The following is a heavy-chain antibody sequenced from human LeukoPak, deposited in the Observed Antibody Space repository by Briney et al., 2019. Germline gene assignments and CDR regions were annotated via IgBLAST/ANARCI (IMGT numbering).Heavy chain of an antibody. CDR1: GGSISSYY. CDR3: ARDKQPGDY. CDR2: IYYSGST. Sequence: TPSETLSLTCTVSGGSISSYYWSWIRQPPGKGLEWIGYIYYSGSTNYNPSLKSRVTISVDTSKNQFSLKLSSVTAADTAVYYCARDKQPGDYWGQGTLVTVSS. V-gene: IGHV4-59*01. D-gene: IGHD5-18*01. J-gene: IGHJ4*02.